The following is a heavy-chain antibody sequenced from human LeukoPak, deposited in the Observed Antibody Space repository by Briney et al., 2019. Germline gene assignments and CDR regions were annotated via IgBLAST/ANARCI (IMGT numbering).Heavy chain of an antibody. CDR1: GGSISSYY. Sequence: KPSETLPLTCTVSGGSISSYYWSWIRQPAGKGLEWIGRIYTSGSTNYNPSLKSRVTMSVDTSKNQFSLKLSSVTAADTAIYYCARFKPSRDAFDIWGQGTMVTVSS. CDR3: ARFKPSRDAFDI. D-gene: IGHD1-14*01. J-gene: IGHJ3*02. V-gene: IGHV4-4*07. CDR2: IYTSGST.